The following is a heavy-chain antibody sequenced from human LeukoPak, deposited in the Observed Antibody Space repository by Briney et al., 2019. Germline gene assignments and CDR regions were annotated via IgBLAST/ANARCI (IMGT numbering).Heavy chain of an antibody. V-gene: IGHV3-11*01. CDR1: GFNLSDYY. D-gene: IGHD3-10*01. CDR2: ISPNDVNR. CDR3: AGSGSPGDY. J-gene: IGHJ4*02. Sequence: RGSLRLSCVGSGFNLSDYYMSRIRQAPGKGLEWISYISPNDVNRYYVDAVKGRFTVSRDNAKNSLFLQMKSLRVEDTAVYYCAGSGSPGDYWGQGTLVTVSS.